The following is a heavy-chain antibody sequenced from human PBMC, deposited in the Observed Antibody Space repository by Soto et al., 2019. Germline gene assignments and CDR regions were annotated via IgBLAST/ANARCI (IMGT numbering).Heavy chain of an antibody. CDR3: ARKRHRIFGALLNVFDI. D-gene: IGHD3-3*01. CDR1: SGSISSSNW. V-gene: IGHV4-4*02. Sequence: SETLSLTCAVSSGSISSSNWWSWVRQPPGKGLEWIGEIYHSGSTNYNPSLKSRVTISVDKSKNQFSLKLSSVTAADTAVYYCARKRHRIFGALLNVFDIWGQGTMVTVSS. CDR2: IYHSGST. J-gene: IGHJ3*02.